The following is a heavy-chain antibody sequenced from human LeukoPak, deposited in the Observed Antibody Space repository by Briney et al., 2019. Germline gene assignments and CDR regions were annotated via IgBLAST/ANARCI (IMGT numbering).Heavy chain of an antibody. CDR1: GGTFSSYA. V-gene: IGHV1-69*04. D-gene: IGHD3-3*01. Sequence: GASVKVSCKASGGTFSSYAISWVRQAPGQGLEWMGRIIPILGIANYAQKFQGRVTITADKSTSTAYMELSSLRSEDTAVYYCARGREYYDFWSGNSLTLGVWGQGTTVTVSS. CDR3: ARGREYYDFWSGNSLTLGV. J-gene: IGHJ6*02. CDR2: IIPILGIA.